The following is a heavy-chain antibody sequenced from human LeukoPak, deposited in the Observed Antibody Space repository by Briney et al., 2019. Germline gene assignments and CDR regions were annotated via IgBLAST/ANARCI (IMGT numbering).Heavy chain of an antibody. CDR1: GFTFSSYT. Sequence: GGSLRLSCAGSGFTFSSYTVSWVRQAPGKGLEWVSSISSSSAYIYYADSVKGRFTISRDNAKNSLYLQMNSLRAEDTAVYYCARGLNWGAYYYGMDVWGQGTTVTVSS. CDR2: ISSSSAYI. J-gene: IGHJ6*02. D-gene: IGHD7-27*01. V-gene: IGHV3-21*01. CDR3: ARGLNWGAYYYGMDV.